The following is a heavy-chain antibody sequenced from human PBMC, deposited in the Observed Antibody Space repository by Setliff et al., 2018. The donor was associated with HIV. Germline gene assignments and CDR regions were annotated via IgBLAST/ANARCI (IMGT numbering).Heavy chain of an antibody. CDR3: ARGPALYYYDSSGYYYGEYYFDY. Sequence: SETLSLACAVYGGSFSGYYWSWIRQPPGKGLEWIGEINHSGSTNYNPSLESRVTISVDTSKNQFSLKLSSVTAADTAVYYCARGPALYYYDSSGYYYGEYYFDYWGQGTLVTVSS. J-gene: IGHJ4*02. CDR1: GGSFSGYY. V-gene: IGHV4-34*01. CDR2: INHSGST. D-gene: IGHD3-22*01.